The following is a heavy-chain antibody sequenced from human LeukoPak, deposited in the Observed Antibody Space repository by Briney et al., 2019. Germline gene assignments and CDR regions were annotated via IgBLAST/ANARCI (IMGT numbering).Heavy chain of an antibody. D-gene: IGHD5-18*01. J-gene: IGHJ4*02. V-gene: IGHV4-39*01. CDR3: ARTNGYSYGNDFDY. CDR2: IYYSGST. CDR1: GGSISSSSYY. Sequence: SETLSLTCTVSGGSISSSSYYWGWIRQPPGKGLEWIGSIYYSGSTYYNPSLKSRVTISVDTSKNQFSLKLSSVTAADTAVYYCARTNGYSYGNDFDYWGQGTLVTVSS.